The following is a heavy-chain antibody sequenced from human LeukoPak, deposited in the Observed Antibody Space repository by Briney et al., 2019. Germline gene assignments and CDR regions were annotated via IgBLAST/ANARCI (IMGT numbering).Heavy chain of an antibody. D-gene: IGHD3-22*01. CDR3: ARDAGRYYDSSGYRDAFDI. J-gene: IGHJ3*02. CDR2: IYTSGST. V-gene: IGHV4-4*07. CDR1: GGSISSYY. Sequence: SETLSLTCTVSGGSISSYYWSWIRQPAGKGLGWIGRIYTSGSTNYNPSLESRVTMSVDTSENRFSLKLSSVTAADTAVYYCARDAGRYYDSSGYRDAFDIWGQGTMVTVSS.